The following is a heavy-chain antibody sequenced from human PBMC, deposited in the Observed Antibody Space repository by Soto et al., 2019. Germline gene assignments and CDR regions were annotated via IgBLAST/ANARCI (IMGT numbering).Heavy chain of an antibody. Sequence: QVQLVQSGAEVKKPGASVKVSCKASGYTFTSYGISWVRQAPGQGLEWMGWISAYNGNTNYAQKLQGRVTMTTDTSTSTADRELRSLRSDDTAVYYCARDPRIVGATTRGFDYWGQGTLVTVSS. CDR1: GYTFTSYG. CDR3: ARDPRIVGATTRGFDY. CDR2: ISAYNGNT. J-gene: IGHJ4*02. D-gene: IGHD1-26*01. V-gene: IGHV1-18*01.